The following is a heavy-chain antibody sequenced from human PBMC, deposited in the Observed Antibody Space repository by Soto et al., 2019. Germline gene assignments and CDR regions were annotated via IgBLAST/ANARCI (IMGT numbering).Heavy chain of an antibody. V-gene: IGHV3-9*01. J-gene: IGHJ3*02. CDR2: ITWNSDTI. CDR1: GFIFDDYA. Sequence: EMELVESGGGLVQPGRSLRLACAASGFIFDDYAMHWVRQAPGKGLEWVSGITWNSDTIYYADSVKGRFTISRDNAKNPLYLQMNSLTAEDTASYYCAKVVLWRSDPPTHAFDICGQGTMVTVSS. CDR3: AKVVLWRSDPPTHAFDI. D-gene: IGHD2-15*01.